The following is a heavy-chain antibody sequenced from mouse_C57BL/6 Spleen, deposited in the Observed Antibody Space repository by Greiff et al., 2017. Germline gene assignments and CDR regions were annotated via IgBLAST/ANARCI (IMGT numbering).Heavy chain of an antibody. CDR1: GYTFTDYY. V-gene: IGHV1-26*01. Sequence: VQLQQSGPELVKPGASVKISCKASGYTFTDYYMNWVKQSPGKSLEWIGDINPNNGGTSYNQKFKGKATLTVDKSSSTAYMELRSLTSEDSAVYYCARGELWPRGYWGQGTTLTVSS. D-gene: IGHD1-1*02. CDR3: ARGELWPRGY. CDR2: INPNNGGT. J-gene: IGHJ2*01.